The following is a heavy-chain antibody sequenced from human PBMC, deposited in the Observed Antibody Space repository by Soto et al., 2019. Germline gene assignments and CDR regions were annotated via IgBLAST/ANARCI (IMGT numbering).Heavy chain of an antibody. CDR2: IYYSGST. CDR1: GGSISSGDYY. V-gene: IGHV4-30-4*01. Sequence: SETLSLTCTVSGGSISSGDYYWSWIRQPPGKGLEWIGYIYYSGSTYYNPSLKSRVTISVDTSKNQFSLKLSSVTAADTAVYYCASNYGDYFSPFDYWGQGTLVT. D-gene: IGHD4-17*01. CDR3: ASNYGDYFSPFDY. J-gene: IGHJ4*02.